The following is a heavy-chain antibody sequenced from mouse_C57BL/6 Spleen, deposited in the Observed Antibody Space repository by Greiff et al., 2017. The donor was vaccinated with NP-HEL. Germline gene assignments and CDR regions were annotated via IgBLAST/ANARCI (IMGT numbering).Heavy chain of an antibody. CDR1: GYTFTEYT. CDR3: ARHGIYYDYDAPVYFDY. V-gene: IGHV1-62-2*01. D-gene: IGHD2-4*01. J-gene: IGHJ2*01. Sequence: VQLVESGAELVKPGASVKLSCKASGYTFTEYTIHWVKQRSGQGLEWIGWFYPGSGSIKYNEKFKDKATLTADKASSTVYMELSRLTSEASAVYFCARHGIYYDYDAPVYFDYWGQGTTLTVSS. CDR2: FYPGSGSI.